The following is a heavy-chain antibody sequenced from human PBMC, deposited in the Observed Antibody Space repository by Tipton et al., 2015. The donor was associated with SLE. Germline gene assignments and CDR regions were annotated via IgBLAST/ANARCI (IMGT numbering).Heavy chain of an antibody. Sequence: SLRLSCAASGFAFSTYAMTWVRQVPGKGLVWVSRTNSDGSSINYADSVKGRFTISRDNAKSALYLQMNSLRAEDTAVYYCARRDVRGGFYDRWGQGTLVTVSS. CDR3: ARRDVRGGFYDR. CDR2: TNSDGSSI. D-gene: IGHD3-16*01. CDR1: GFAFSTYA. J-gene: IGHJ5*02. V-gene: IGHV3-74*01.